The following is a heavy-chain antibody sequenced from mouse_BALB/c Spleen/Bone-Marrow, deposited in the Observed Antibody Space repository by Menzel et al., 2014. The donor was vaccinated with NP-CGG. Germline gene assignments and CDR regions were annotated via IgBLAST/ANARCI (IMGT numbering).Heavy chain of an antibody. CDR1: GFTFSSFG. D-gene: IGHD1-1*01. CDR2: ISSGSSTI. V-gene: IGHV5-17*02. Sequence: EVQGVESGGGLVQPGGSRKLSCAASGFTFSSFGMHWVRQAPEKGLEWVAYISSGSSTIYYADTVMGRFTISRDNPKNTLFLQMTSLRSEDTAMYYCARSGSSSGHFDYWGQGTTLTVSS. CDR3: ARSGSSSGHFDY. J-gene: IGHJ2*01.